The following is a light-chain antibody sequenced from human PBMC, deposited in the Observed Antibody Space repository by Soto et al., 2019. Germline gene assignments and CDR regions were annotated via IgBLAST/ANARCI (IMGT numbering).Light chain of an antibody. Sequence: VMTQSPATLSVSPGERATLSCRASQSVSSNLAWYQQKPGQAPRLLIYGASTRATGIPARFSGSGSGTEFTLTISSLQSEDFAVYYCQQYNNWPPDGTFGQGTKVDIK. V-gene: IGKV3-15*01. CDR3: QQYNNWPPDGT. J-gene: IGKJ1*01. CDR2: GAS. CDR1: QSVSSN.